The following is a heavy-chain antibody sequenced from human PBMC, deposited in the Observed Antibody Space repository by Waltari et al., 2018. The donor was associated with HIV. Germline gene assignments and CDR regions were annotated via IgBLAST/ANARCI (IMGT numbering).Heavy chain of an antibody. V-gene: IGHV3-15*01. CDR2: IKSKTDGGTT. CDR3: TRTYYYDSSGYYTSPGFDY. Sequence: EVQLVESGGGLVKPGGSLRLSCAASGFTFSNAWMSWVRQAPGKGLEWVGRIKSKTDGGTTDYAAPVKGRFTISRDDSKNTLYLQMNSLKTEDTAVYYCTRTYYYDSSGYYTSPGFDYWGQGTLVTVSS. CDR1: GFTFSNAW. D-gene: IGHD3-22*01. J-gene: IGHJ4*02.